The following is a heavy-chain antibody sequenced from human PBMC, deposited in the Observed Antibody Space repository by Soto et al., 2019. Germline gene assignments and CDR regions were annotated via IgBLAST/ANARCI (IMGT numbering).Heavy chain of an antibody. CDR1: GFTVSSNY. CDR2: IYSGGST. V-gene: IGHV3-53*05. CDR3: ARDKDFGVVTWFDP. J-gene: IGHJ5*02. Sequence: PGGSLRLSCAASGFTVSSNYMSWVRQAPGKGLGWVSVIYSGGSTYYADSVKGRFTISRDNSKNTLYLQMNSLRAEDTAVYYCARDKDFGVVTWFDPWGQGTLVTVSS. D-gene: IGHD3-3*01.